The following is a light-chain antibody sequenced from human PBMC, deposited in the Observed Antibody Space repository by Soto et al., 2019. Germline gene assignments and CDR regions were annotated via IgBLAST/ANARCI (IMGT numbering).Light chain of an antibody. V-gene: IGKV3-15*01. Sequence: EIVMTQSPATLSVSPGESATLSCRASQSVSSNLAWYQQKPGQAPRLLIYGASTRATGIPARFSGSGSGTEFTLTISSLQSEDFAVYYCQQYHNWWTFGQGTKVDNK. CDR2: GAS. CDR1: QSVSSN. J-gene: IGKJ1*01. CDR3: QQYHNWWT.